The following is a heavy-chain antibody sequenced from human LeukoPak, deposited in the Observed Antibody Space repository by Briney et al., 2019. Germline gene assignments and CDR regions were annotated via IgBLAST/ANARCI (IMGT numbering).Heavy chain of an antibody. V-gene: IGHV3-11*04. Sequence: LSLTCAVYGGSFSGYYWSWIRQPPGKGLEWVSYISSSSSTIYYADSVKGRFTISRDNAKNSLYLQMNSLRAEDTAVYYCARYPQYCSSTSCYRYGMDVWGQGTTVTVSS. D-gene: IGHD2-2*01. CDR1: GGSFSGYY. CDR2: ISSSSSTI. CDR3: ARYPQYCSSTSCYRYGMDV. J-gene: IGHJ6*02.